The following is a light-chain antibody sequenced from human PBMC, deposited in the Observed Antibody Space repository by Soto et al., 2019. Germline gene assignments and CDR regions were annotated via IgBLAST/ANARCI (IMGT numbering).Light chain of an antibody. V-gene: IGLV1-40*01. J-gene: IGLJ1*01. CDR1: MSNIVAHYD. Sequence: QSLLTQPPSVSGAPGQRVTMSCTGSMSNIVAHYDVHWYQQLPGTAPKLLIYGNSNRPSGVPDRFSGSKYGTSASLAITGLQAEDEADYYCKSYDNSLSVSVFGTGTKVTVL. CDR3: KSYDNSLSVSV. CDR2: GNS.